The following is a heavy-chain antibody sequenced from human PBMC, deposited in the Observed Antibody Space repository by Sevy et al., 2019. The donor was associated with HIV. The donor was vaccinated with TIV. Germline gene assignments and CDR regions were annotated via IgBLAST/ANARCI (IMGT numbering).Heavy chain of an antibody. CDR1: GYTFSDSGYY. Sequence: ASVKVSCKASGYTFSDSGYYVHWVRQAPGQGLEWMGWINPKSGATKYARKFQGRVTMTRDTSVSTANMELNRLTSDGTGVYYCARESYDFWTGPVDYDYGMDVWGQGTTVTVSS. J-gene: IGHJ6*02. V-gene: IGHV1-2*02. D-gene: IGHD3-3*01. CDR3: ARESYDFWTGPVDYDYGMDV. CDR2: INPKSGAT.